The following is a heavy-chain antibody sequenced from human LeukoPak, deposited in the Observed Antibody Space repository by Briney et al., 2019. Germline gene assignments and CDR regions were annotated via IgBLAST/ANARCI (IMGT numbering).Heavy chain of an antibody. V-gene: IGHV4-59*01. Sequence: KPSETLSLTCTVSGGSISSYYWSWIRQPPGKGLEWIGYIYYSGSTNYNPSLKSRVTISVDTSKNQFSLKLSSVAAADTAVYYCASGRTIFYYYMDVWGKGTTVTISS. CDR2: IYYSGST. CDR3: ASGRTIFYYYMDV. D-gene: IGHD3-3*02. J-gene: IGHJ6*03. CDR1: GGSISSYY.